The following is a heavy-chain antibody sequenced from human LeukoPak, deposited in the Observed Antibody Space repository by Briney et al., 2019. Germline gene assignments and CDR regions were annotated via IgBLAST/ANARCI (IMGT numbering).Heavy chain of an antibody. Sequence: PSETLSLTCTVSGGSISNYYWSWIRQPPGKGLEWIGYISYIGGTNYNPSLKSRVTISLDTSKNQLSLKLSSVTAADTAVYYCARVSDWNDFDYWGQGTLVTVSS. D-gene: IGHD1-1*01. CDR1: GGSISNYY. CDR3: ARVSDWNDFDY. CDR2: ISYIGGT. J-gene: IGHJ4*02. V-gene: IGHV4-59*01.